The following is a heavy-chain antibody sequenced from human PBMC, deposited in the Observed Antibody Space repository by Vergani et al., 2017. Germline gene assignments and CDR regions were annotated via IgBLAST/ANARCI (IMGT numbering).Heavy chain of an antibody. Sequence: QVQLQESGPGLVKPSQTLSLTCTVSGGSISSGGYYWSWIRQHPGKGLEWIGYMYCSGSTYYNPSLKSRFTISVDTSKNQFSLKLNSVTAADTAVYSCARARSGGGWFDPWGQGTLVIVSS. V-gene: IGHV4-31*03. CDR3: ARARSGGGWFDP. CDR2: MYCSGST. J-gene: IGHJ5*02. D-gene: IGHD3-10*01. CDR1: GGSISSGGYY.